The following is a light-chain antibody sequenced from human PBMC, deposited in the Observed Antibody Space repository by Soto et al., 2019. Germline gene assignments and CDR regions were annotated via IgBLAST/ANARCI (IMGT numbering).Light chain of an antibody. J-gene: IGKJ5*01. CDR2: DAS. Sequence: DIVMTQAPVTLSVSPGEGATLSCRASQRVDGDLAWYQQKPGQAPRLLIYDASRRVTGIPARFSGSGSGTDFTLTLSSLEPEDFAVYYCQQRSSSITFGQGTRLEIK. CDR1: QRVDGD. CDR3: QQRSSSIT. V-gene: IGKV3-11*01.